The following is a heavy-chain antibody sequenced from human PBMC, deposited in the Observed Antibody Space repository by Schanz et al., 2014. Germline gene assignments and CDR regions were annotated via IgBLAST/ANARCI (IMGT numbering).Heavy chain of an antibody. CDR2: IYYSGST. Sequence: QVQLQESGPGLVKPSQTLSLTCAVSGGSISSGGYTWSWIRQPPGKGLEWIGYIYYSGSTYYNPSLKIRVTLSVDPSKNHVSLMLGSVTAADTAVYYCARAAGPVDYWGQGTLVTVSS. V-gene: IGHV4-30-4*07. CDR1: GGSISSGGYT. J-gene: IGHJ4*02. D-gene: IGHD6-13*01. CDR3: ARAAGPVDY.